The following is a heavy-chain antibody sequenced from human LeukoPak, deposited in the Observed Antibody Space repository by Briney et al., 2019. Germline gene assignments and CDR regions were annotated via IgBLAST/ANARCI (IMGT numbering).Heavy chain of an antibody. CDR3: ARDHGSKRVVANAFDF. V-gene: IGHV1-2*06. CDR2: INPNSGGT. D-gene: IGHD3-22*01. Sequence: ASVRVSCKASGYTVTRYYMHWVRQAPGHGREWMGRINPNSGGTNYAQKFQGRVTMTRDTSITSAYMELSRLRSDDTAVYYCARDHGSKRVVANAFDFWGQGTMVTVSS. CDR1: GYTVTRYY. J-gene: IGHJ3*01.